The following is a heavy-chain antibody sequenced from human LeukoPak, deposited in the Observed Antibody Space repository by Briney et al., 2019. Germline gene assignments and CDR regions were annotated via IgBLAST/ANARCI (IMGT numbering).Heavy chain of an antibody. CDR1: GFTFSSYA. Sequence: GGSLRLSCAASGFTFSSYAMHWVRQAPGKGLEWVSVIYSGGSTYYADSVKGRFTISRDNSKNTLYLQMNSLRAEDTAVYYCARDRDYGDSYYYYGMDVWGQGTTVTVSS. D-gene: IGHD4-17*01. J-gene: IGHJ6*02. V-gene: IGHV3-66*01. CDR3: ARDRDYGDSYYYYGMDV. CDR2: IYSGGST.